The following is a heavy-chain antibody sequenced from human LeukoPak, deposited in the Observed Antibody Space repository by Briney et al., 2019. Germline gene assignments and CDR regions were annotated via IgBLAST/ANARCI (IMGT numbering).Heavy chain of an antibody. J-gene: IGHJ4*02. Sequence: PGGSLRLSCAASGFTFSSYGMSWVRQAPGKGLEWVAVISYDGSNKKYADSVKGRFTISRDNSKNTLYLEMNSLRAEDTGVYYCASSGSSDEEFDYWGQGTLVTVSS. CDR1: GFTFSSYG. CDR3: ASSGSSDEEFDY. V-gene: IGHV3-30*03. D-gene: IGHD3-10*01. CDR2: ISYDGSNK.